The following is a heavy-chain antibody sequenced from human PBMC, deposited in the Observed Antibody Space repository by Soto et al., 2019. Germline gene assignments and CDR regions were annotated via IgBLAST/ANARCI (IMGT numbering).Heavy chain of an antibody. D-gene: IGHD2-15*01. CDR3: ARASGYCSGGSCYSFVFDY. J-gene: IGHJ4*02. Sequence: ASVKVSCKASVGTFSSYTISWVRQAPGQGLEWMGRIIPILGIANYAQKFQGRVTITADKSTSTAYMELSSLRSEDTAVYYCARASGYCSGGSCYSFVFDYWRQGTLVTVSS. CDR2: IIPILGIA. V-gene: IGHV1-69*02. CDR1: VGTFSSYT.